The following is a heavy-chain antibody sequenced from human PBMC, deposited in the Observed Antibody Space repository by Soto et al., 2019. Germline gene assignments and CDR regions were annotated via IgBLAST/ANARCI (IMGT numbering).Heavy chain of an antibody. CDR1: GFTFTDYW. CDR2: IKQDGSEK. CDR3: AIIIFGVGNDP. Sequence: EVQLVESGGALVQPGGSLRLSCAASGFTFTDYWMNWVRQAPGKGLEWVANIKQDGSEKYYVDSVKGRFTISRDNAKNSLYLQMNSLRAEDTAVYYCAIIIFGVGNDPWGQGTLVTVSS. J-gene: IGHJ5*02. V-gene: IGHV3-7*01. D-gene: IGHD3-3*01.